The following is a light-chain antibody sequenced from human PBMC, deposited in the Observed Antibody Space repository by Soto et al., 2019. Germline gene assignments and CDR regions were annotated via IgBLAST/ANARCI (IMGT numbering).Light chain of an antibody. Sequence: QSALTQPPSASGSPGQSVTISCAGTDSDIGGYNFVSWYQQHPGKAPKLMIYEVTKRPSGVPDRFSGSKSGNTASLTVSGLHTEDEAEYYCSSYSGSDNFVVFGGGTKVTVL. CDR2: EVT. J-gene: IGLJ3*02. CDR1: DSDIGGYNF. V-gene: IGLV2-8*01. CDR3: SSYSGSDNFVV.